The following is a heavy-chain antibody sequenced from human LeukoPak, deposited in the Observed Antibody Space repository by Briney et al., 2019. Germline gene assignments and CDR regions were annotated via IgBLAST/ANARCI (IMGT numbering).Heavy chain of an antibody. Sequence: PGGSLRLSCAASGFTFSGSAMHWVRQAPGKGLEWVSYIISSGSPIYYADSVKGRFTISRDNAKNSLFLQMNSLRAEDTAVYYCARGMPATAIRPYFDSWGQGTLVTVSS. J-gene: IGHJ4*02. CDR2: IISSGSPI. CDR3: ARGMPATAIRPYFDS. CDR1: GFTFSGSA. V-gene: IGHV3-48*03. D-gene: IGHD2-2*02.